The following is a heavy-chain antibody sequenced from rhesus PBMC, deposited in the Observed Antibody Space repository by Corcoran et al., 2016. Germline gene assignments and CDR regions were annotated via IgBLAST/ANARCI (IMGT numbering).Heavy chain of an antibody. CDR2: ISSNSDT. CDR1: CVSTTERSF. D-gene: IGHD3-34*01. V-gene: IGHV4S9*01. J-gene: IGHJ5-1*01. Sequence: VQLQASGPGQVTPSEPLSLTSSASCVSTTERSFCTWHRQTPRKGVEWIGNISSNSDTTNNPSPKSRVTSSKDTSNNQCCLKVTSVTAADTAVDYGASPVERGRFEVWGAGVVVTVSS. CDR3: ASPVERGRFEV.